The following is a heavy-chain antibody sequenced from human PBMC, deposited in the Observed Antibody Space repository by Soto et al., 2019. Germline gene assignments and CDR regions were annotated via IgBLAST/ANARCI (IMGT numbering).Heavy chain of an antibody. CDR2: IYYSGST. J-gene: IGHJ4*02. D-gene: IGHD3-22*01. CDR1: GGSISSGDYY. V-gene: IGHV4-30-4*01. Sequence: SETLSLTCTVSGGSISSGDYYWSWIRQPPGKGLEWIGYIYYSGSTYYNPSLKSRVTISVDTSKNQFSLKLSSVTAADTAVYYCARGSSGYYSPFDYWGQGTLVTVSS. CDR3: ARGSSGYYSPFDY.